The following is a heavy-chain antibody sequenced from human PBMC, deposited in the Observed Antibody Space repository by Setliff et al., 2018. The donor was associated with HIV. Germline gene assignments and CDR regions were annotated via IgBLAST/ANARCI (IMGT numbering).Heavy chain of an antibody. CDR3: ARESLRRVSRYFLNWFDP. V-gene: IGHV4-59*11. J-gene: IGHJ5*02. Sequence: SETLSLTCTVSAGSISSHYWSWIRQPPGKGLEWIGNIYYSGNTNYNPSLKSRVTISVDTSKNQFSLKLSSVTAADTAVYYCARESLRRVSRYFLNWFDPWGQGTLVTVSS. CDR1: AGSISSHY. D-gene: IGHD3-9*01. CDR2: IYYSGNT.